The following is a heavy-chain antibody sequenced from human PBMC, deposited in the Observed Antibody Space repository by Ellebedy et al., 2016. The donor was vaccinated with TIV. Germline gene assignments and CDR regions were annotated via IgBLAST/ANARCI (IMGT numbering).Heavy chain of an antibody. D-gene: IGHD5-12*01. J-gene: IGHJ4*02. CDR2: LSSSGTYV. V-gene: IGHV3-21*06. CDR3: TRDPGHSGYMGLFDY. CDR1: GFTFSSYS. Sequence: PGGSLRLSCEASGFTFSSYSMNRVPQAPGEGLEWVSSLSSSGTYVYYADSVKGRFTISRYNARNSLYLEMNSLRAEDTSVFYCTRDPGHSGYMGLFDYWGQGALVTVSS.